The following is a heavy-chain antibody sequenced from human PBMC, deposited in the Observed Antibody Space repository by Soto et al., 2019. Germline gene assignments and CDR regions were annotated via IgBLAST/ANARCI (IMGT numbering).Heavy chain of an antibody. J-gene: IGHJ4*02. CDR1: GFTFDDNA. Sequence: GGSLRLSCAVSGFTFDDNAMHWVRQAPEKGLKWVSGINWKSDIGYADSVKGRFTISRDNAENSLYLQMNSLRAEDTALYYCAISQDRGGRTTFIYWGQGTQVTVSS. CDR2: INWKSDI. D-gene: IGHD3-16*01. V-gene: IGHV3-9*01. CDR3: AISQDRGGRTTFIY.